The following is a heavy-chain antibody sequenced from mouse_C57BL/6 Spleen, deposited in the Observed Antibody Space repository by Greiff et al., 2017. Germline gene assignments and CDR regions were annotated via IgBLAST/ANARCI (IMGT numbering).Heavy chain of an antibody. Sequence: QVQLQQPGAELVMPGASVKLSCKASGYTFTSYWMHWVKQRPGQGLEWIGEIDPSDSYTNYNQKFKGKSTLTVDKSSSTAYMQLSSLTSEDSAVDYCARKPSYYGSSFDYWGQGTTLTVSS. CDR1: GYTFTSYW. D-gene: IGHD1-1*01. CDR3: ARKPSYYGSSFDY. CDR2: IDPSDSYT. J-gene: IGHJ2*01. V-gene: IGHV1-69*01.